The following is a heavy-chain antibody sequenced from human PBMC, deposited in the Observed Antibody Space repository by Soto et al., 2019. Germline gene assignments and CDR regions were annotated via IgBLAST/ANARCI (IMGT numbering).Heavy chain of an antibody. D-gene: IGHD3-10*01. CDR3: AREFSGDDYFDY. J-gene: IGHJ4*02. V-gene: IGHV3-21*01. CDR1: GFTFSSYS. CDR2: ISSSSSYI. Sequence: GGSLRLSCAASGFTFSSYSMNWVRQAPGKGLEWVSSISSSSSYIYYADSVKGRFTISRDNAKNSLYLQMNSLRAEDTAVYYCAREFSGDDYFDYWGQGTLVTVSS.